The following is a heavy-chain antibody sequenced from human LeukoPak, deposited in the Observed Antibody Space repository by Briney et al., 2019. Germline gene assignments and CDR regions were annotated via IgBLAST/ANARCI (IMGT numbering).Heavy chain of an antibody. V-gene: IGHV5-51*01. CDR3: ARREISSGSYPL. J-gene: IGHJ4*02. CDR1: GYRLTSYW. D-gene: IGHD1-26*01. CDR2: IYPGDSDT. Sequence: LGESLKISCKGSGYRLTSYWIGWVRQMPGKGLEWMGIIYPGDSDTRYSPSFQGQVTISADKSISTAYLQWSSLKASDTAMYYCARREISSGSYPLWGQGTLVTVSS.